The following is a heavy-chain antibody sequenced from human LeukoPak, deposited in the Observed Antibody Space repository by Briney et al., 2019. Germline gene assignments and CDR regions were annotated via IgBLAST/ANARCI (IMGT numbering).Heavy chain of an antibody. CDR3: AKGLRSSSSLFDS. CDR2: INGRGDDT. J-gene: IGHJ4*02. Sequence: GGSLRLSCAAFSGFAMSWVRQAPGRGLEWVSAINGRGDDTYYPDSVKGRFTISRDNSNNTLYLQMSSLRAEDTAVYYCAKGLRSSSSLFDSRGQGILVTVSS. CDR1: SGFA. D-gene: IGHD6-19*01. V-gene: IGHV3-23*01.